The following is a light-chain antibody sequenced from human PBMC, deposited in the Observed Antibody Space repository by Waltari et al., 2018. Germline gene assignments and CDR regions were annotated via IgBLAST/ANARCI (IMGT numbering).Light chain of an antibody. V-gene: IGLV2-11*01. J-gene: IGLJ2*01. CDR2: DVS. CDR1: SSDVGGYNY. Sequence: QSALTPPRSVSGSPGPSVPISCTGTSSDVGGYNYVSWYQQQPGKAPKLMIYDVSKRPSGVPDRFSGSKSGNTASLTISGLQAEDEADYYCCSYAGSYTFNVVFGGGTKLTVL. CDR3: CSYAGSYTFNVV.